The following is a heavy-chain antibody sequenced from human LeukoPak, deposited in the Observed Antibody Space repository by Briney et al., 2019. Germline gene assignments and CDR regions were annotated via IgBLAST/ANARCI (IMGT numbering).Heavy chain of an antibody. Sequence: GGSLRLSCAASGFTFSSYVMTWVRQAPGKGLEWVSGISGSGGSTYYADSVKGRFTISRDNSKNTLYLQMNSLRAEDTAVYYCAKDRSSSWYHPTDYWGQGALVTVSS. D-gene: IGHD6-19*01. V-gene: IGHV3-23*01. CDR2: ISGSGGST. CDR3: AKDRSSSWYHPTDY. J-gene: IGHJ4*02. CDR1: GFTFSSYV.